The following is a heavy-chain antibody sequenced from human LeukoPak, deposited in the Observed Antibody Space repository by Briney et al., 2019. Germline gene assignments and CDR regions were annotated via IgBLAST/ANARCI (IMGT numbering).Heavy chain of an antibody. CDR2: INHSGST. V-gene: IGHV4-34*01. Sequence: LETLSLTCAVYGGSFRGYYWSWIRQPPGKGLEWIGEINHSGSTNYNPSLKSRVTISVDTSKNQFSLKLSSVTAADTAVYYCAREATIEYFDYWGQGTLVTVSS. J-gene: IGHJ4*02. D-gene: IGHD5-12*01. CDR3: AREATIEYFDY. CDR1: GGSFRGYY.